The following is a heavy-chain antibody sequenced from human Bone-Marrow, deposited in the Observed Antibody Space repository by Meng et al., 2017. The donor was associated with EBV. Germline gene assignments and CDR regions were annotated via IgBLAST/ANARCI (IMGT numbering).Heavy chain of an antibody. Sequence: RQVGEGLFKPSETRYLTWPVYGGSFSGYYWSWIRQPPGKGLEWIGEINHSGSTNYNPSLKSRVTISVDTSKNQFSLKLSSVTAADTAVYYRARGPPPYYYDSSGYYELDWYFDLWGRDTLVTVSS. CDR3: ARGPPPYYYDSSGYYELDWYFDL. CDR2: INHSGST. D-gene: IGHD3-22*01. V-gene: IGHV4-34*01. J-gene: IGHJ2*01. CDR1: GGSFSGYY.